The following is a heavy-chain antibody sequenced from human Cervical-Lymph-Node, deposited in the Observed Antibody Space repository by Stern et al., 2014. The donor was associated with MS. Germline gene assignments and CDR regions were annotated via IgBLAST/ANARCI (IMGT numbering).Heavy chain of an antibody. V-gene: IGHV4-59*01. CDR2: IHTSGRT. CDR3: ARDRTYVLDRGDIVHDRYSDL. J-gene: IGHJ2*01. Sequence: VQLQESGPGLVKPSETLSLTCTVSGASISSNYWSWIRQPPGKGLEWIGYIHTSGRTTSNPSLMSRGTMSFDNSHNHIPLRRTSVTPADTAVYYCARDRTYVLDRGDIVHDRYSDLWGRGTPVTVSS. CDR1: GASISSNY. D-gene: IGHD3-16*01.